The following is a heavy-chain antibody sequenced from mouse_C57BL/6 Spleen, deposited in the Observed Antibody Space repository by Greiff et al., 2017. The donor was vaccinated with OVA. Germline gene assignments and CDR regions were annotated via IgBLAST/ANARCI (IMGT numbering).Heavy chain of an antibody. D-gene: IGHD3-2*02. V-gene: IGHV1-64*01. CDR1: GYTFTSYW. CDR3: ARKETAQATAWFAY. CDR2: IHPNSGST. J-gene: IGHJ3*01. Sequence: QVQLQQPGAELVKPGASVKLSCKASGYTFTSYWMHWVKQRPGQGLEWIGMIHPNSGSTNYNEKFKSKATLTVDKSSSTAYMQLSSLTSEDSAVYYGARKETAQATAWFAYWGQGTLVTVSA.